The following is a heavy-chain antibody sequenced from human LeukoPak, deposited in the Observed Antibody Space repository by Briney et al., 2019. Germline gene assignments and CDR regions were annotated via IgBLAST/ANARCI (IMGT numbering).Heavy chain of an antibody. Sequence: GGSLRLSCAASGFTFDDYAMHWVRQAPEKGLEWVSGISDSGGNTYYADSVKGRFTISRDNSKNTLYLQMNSLRAEDTAVYYCAKDWGEYFDYVWGSFTSFDSWGQGTLVTVSS. CDR2: ISDSGGNT. CDR1: GFTFDDYA. J-gene: IGHJ4*02. V-gene: IGHV3-23*01. D-gene: IGHD3-16*01. CDR3: AKDWGEYFDYVWGSFTSFDS.